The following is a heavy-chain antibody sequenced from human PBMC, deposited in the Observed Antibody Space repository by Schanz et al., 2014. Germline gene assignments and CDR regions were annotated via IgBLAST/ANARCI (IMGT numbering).Heavy chain of an antibody. Sequence: QVQLLQFGGGVVQPGRSLRLSCAASGFAFSVYGMHWVRQAPGKGPEWVAVIWYDENNKYYADSVKGRFTMSRDNSKNTLYLQMNSLRAEDTAIYYCARDGNYYGSRNYYKAPYYFDYWGQGTLVTVSS. V-gene: IGHV3-33*01. CDR1: GFAFSVYG. CDR2: IWYDENNK. D-gene: IGHD3-10*01. J-gene: IGHJ4*02. CDR3: ARDGNYYGSRNYYKAPYYFDY.